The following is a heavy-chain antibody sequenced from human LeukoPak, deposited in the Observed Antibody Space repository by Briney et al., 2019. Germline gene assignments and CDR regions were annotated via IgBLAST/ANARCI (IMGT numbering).Heavy chain of an antibody. Sequence: GGSLRLSCAASGFTFSSYAMSWVRRAPGKGLEWVSAISGSGGSTYYADSVKGRFTISRDNSKNTLYLQMNSLRAEDTAVYYCAKGEQHYYDSSGYSYWGQGTLVTVSS. CDR2: ISGSGGST. J-gene: IGHJ4*02. V-gene: IGHV3-23*01. CDR3: AKGEQHYYDSSGYSY. D-gene: IGHD3-22*01. CDR1: GFTFSSYA.